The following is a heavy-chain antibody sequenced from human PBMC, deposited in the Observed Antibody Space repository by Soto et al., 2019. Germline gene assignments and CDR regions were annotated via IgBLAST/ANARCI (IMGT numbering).Heavy chain of an antibody. CDR3: ARGGTYYYDSSGYLPRPRPLDY. Sequence: QVQLVESGGGVVQPGRSLRLSCAASGFTFSSYAMHWVRQAPGKGLEWVAVISYDGSNKYYADSVKGRFTISRDNSKNTLYLQMNSLRAEDTAVYYCARGGTYYYDSSGYLPRPRPLDYWGQGTLVTVSS. CDR2: ISYDGSNK. CDR1: GFTFSSYA. D-gene: IGHD3-22*01. V-gene: IGHV3-30-3*01. J-gene: IGHJ4*02.